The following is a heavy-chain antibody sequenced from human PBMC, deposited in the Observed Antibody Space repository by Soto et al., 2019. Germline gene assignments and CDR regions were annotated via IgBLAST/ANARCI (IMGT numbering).Heavy chain of an antibody. CDR3: ARSIAVAGTSWFDP. CDR2: TYYRSKWYN. V-gene: IGHV6-1*01. J-gene: IGHJ5*02. CDR1: GDSVSSNSAT. D-gene: IGHD6-19*01. Sequence: SQTLSLTCVISGDSVSSNSATWNWIRQSPSRGLEWLGRTYYRSKWYNDYAVSVKSRITINPDTSKNQFSLQLNSVTPEDTAVYYCARSIAVAGTSWFDPWGQGTLVTVSS.